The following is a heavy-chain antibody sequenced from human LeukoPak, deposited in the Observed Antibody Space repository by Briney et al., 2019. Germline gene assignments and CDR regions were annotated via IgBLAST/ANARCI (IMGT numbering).Heavy chain of an antibody. J-gene: IGHJ4*02. Sequence: GGSLRLSCAASGFTFSSYGMRWVRQAPGKGLEWVSAISGSGGGTYYADSVKGRFTISRDNSKNTLYLQMNSLRAEDTAVYYCAKGSVILWFGELFEWGQGTLVTVSS. CDR3: AKGSVILWFGELFE. D-gene: IGHD3-10*01. V-gene: IGHV3-23*01. CDR1: GFTFSSYG. CDR2: ISGSGGGT.